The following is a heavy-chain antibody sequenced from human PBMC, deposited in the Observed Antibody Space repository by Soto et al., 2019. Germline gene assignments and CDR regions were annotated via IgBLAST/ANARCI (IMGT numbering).Heavy chain of an antibody. J-gene: IGHJ3*02. V-gene: IGHV3-23*01. CDR2: ISGSGGST. D-gene: IGHD2-8*01. CDR1: GFTFSSYA. Sequence: EVQLLESGGGLVQPGGSLRLSCAASGFTFSSYAMSWVRQAPGKGLEWVSAISGSGGSTYYSDSVKGRFTISRDNSKNTLYLQMNSLRAEDTAVYYCAKDRGIVLMVYAEGFALDIWGQGTMVTVSS. CDR3: AKDRGIVLMVYAEGFALDI.